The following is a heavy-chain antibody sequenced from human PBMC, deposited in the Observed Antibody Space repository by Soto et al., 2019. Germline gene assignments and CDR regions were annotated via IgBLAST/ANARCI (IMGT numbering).Heavy chain of an antibody. V-gene: IGHV4-30-4*01. J-gene: IGHJ5*02. Sequence: SETLSLTCTVSGGSISSGDYYWSWIRQPPGKGLEWIGYIYYSGSTYYNPSLKSRVTISVDTSKNQFSLKLSSVTAADTAVYYCAREVPTNNWFAPWGQGTLVTVSS. CDR1: GGSISSGDYY. CDR3: AREVPTNNWFAP. CDR2: IYYSGST.